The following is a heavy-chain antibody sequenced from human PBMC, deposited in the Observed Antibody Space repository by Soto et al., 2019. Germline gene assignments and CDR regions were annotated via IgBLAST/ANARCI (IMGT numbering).Heavy chain of an antibody. CDR2: MSHSGGT. D-gene: IGHD1-1*01. Sequence: EQLQQWGAGLLKPSETLSLTCAVYGGFVSSGSYYWSWIRQPPGKGLEWIGEMSHSGGTHFNPSLKSRVTISVDTSNNQFSLKMSSVTAADTALYYCARVERGTATTVVDAFDIWGPGTMVTVSS. CDR3: ARVERGTATTVVDAFDI. J-gene: IGHJ3*02. V-gene: IGHV4-34*01. CDR1: GGFVSSGSYY.